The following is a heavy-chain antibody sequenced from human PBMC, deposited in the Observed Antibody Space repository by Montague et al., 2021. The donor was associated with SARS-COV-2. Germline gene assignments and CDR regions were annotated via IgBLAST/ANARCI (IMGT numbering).Heavy chain of an antibody. V-gene: IGHV3-7*03. Sequence: SLRLSCAASGFTFSSYWMSWVRQTPGKGLEWVANIKPDGGEKHYVDSVKGRFTISRDNAKNSLNLQMDSLRAEDTALYYRARDSRIVGATGDMDVWGQGTRVIVSS. CDR3: ARDSRIVGATGDMDV. J-gene: IGHJ6*02. CDR2: IKPDGGEK. CDR1: GFTFSSYW. D-gene: IGHD1-26*01.